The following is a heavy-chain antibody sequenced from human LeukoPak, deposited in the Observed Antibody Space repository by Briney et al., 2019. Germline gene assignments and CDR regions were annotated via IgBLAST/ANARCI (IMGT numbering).Heavy chain of an antibody. D-gene: IGHD6-19*01. V-gene: IGHV3-74*01. CDR3: ARVAVAGYDAFDI. J-gene: IGHJ3*02. CDR2: INGAGSST. Sequence: GGSLRFSCAASGFTFSSHWRPWVRQAPGKGLVWVSRINGAGSSTSYADSVKGRFIISRDNAKNTLYLQVNSLRAEDTAMYYCARVAVAGYDAFDIWGPGTMVTVSS. CDR1: GFTFSSHW.